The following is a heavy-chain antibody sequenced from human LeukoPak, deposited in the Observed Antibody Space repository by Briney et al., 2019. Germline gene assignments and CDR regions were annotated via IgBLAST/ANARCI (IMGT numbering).Heavy chain of an antibody. J-gene: IGHJ4*02. D-gene: IGHD5-18*01. V-gene: IGHV4-59*08. Sequence: SETLSLTCTVSGGSISSYYWSWIRQPPGKGLEWIGYIYYSGSTNYSPSLKSRVTISVDTSKNQFSLKLSSVTAADTAVYYCARLRSYGYFYFDYWGQGTLVTVSS. CDR3: ARLRSYGYFYFDY. CDR2: IYYSGST. CDR1: GGSISSYY.